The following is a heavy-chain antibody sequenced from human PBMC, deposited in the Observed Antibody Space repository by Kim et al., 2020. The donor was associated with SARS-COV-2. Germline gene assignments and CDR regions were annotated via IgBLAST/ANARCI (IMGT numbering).Heavy chain of an antibody. CDR1: GGSISSSSYY. V-gene: IGHV4-39*01. D-gene: IGHD3-10*01. CDR2: IYYSGST. J-gene: IGHJ4*02. CDR3: ATDVLLWFGDLDY. Sequence: SETLSLTCTVSGGSISSSSYYWGWIRQPPGKGLEWIGSIYYSGSTYYNPSLKSRVTISVDTSKNQFSLKLSSVTAADTAVYYCATDVLLWFGDLDYWGQGTLVTVSS.